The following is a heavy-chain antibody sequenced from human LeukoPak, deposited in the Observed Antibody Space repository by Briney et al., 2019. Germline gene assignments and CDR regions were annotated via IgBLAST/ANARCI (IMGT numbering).Heavy chain of an antibody. D-gene: IGHD5-24*01. V-gene: IGHV3-53*01. Sequence: GGSLRLSCAASGFTFNSYAMSWVRQAPGKGLEWVSVIYSGGSTYYADSVKGRFTISRDNSKNTLYLQMNSLRAEDTAVYYCARGDGYHNWGQGTLVTVSS. J-gene: IGHJ4*02. CDR2: IYSGGST. CDR1: GFTFNSYA. CDR3: ARGDGYHN.